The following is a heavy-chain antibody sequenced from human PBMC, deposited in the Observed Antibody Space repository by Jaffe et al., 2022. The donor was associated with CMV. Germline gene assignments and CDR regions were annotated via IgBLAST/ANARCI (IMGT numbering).Heavy chain of an antibody. CDR2: IWYDGRNK. Sequence: QVQLMESGGGVVQPGTSLRLSCAASAFSFTTYGMHWVRQAPGKGLEWVANIWYDGRNKYYANSVRGRFTISRDNSKNLLYLQINSLRAEDTAVYYCARGQARANSFDVWGQGTMVTVSS. J-gene: IGHJ3*01. CDR3: ARGQARANSFDV. CDR1: AFSFTTYG. V-gene: IGHV3-33*08.